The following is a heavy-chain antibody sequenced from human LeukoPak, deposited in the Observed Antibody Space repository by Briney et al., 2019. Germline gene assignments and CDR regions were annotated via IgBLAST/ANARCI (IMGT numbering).Heavy chain of an antibody. CDR2: IYHSGST. CDR3: AAAAVAVDY. V-gene: IGHV4-61*05. J-gene: IGHJ4*02. D-gene: IGHD6-19*01. Sequence: SETLSLTCTVSGGSISSSSYYWGWIRQPPGKGLEWIGEIYHSGSTNYSPSLKSRITIPVDKSENHFSLKLTSVTAADTAIYYCAAAAVAVDYWGQGTLVTVSS. CDR1: GGSISSSSYY.